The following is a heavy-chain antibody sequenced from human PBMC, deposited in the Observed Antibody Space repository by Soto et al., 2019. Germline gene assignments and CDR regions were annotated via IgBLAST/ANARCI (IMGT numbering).Heavy chain of an antibody. CDR2: LYSGGST. CDR1: GLTVSSNY. CDR3: ARDRPGDEGDAFDI. Sequence: EVQLVETGGGLIQPGGSLRLSCVASGLTVSSNYMNWVRQAPGKGLEWVSVLYSGGSTHYAGSVKGRFIISRDNSKNTLYLQTNSLRAEDTAVYYCARDRPGDEGDAFDIWGHGTLVTVSS. J-gene: IGHJ3*02. V-gene: IGHV3-53*02. D-gene: IGHD3-10*01.